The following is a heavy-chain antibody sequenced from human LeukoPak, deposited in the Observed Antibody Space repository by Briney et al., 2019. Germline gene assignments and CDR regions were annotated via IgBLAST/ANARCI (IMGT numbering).Heavy chain of an antibody. D-gene: IGHD3-22*01. J-gene: IGHJ4*02. CDR2: IIPIFGTA. Sequence: SVKVSCKASGGTFSSYAVSWVRQAPGQGLEWMGRIIPIFGTANYAQKFQGRVTITTDESTSTAYMELSSLRSEDTAVYYCARDSYYYDSSGYYVSDYWGQGTLVTVSS. V-gene: IGHV1-69*05. CDR3: ARDSYYYDSSGYYVSDY. CDR1: GGTFSSYA.